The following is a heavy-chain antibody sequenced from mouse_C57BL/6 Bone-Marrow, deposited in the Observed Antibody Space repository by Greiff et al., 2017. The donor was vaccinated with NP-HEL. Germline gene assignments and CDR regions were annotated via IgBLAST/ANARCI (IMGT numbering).Heavy chain of an antibody. Sequence: VQRVESGPGLVQPSQSLSITCTVSGFSLTSYGVHWVRQSPGKGLEWLGVIWSGGSTDYNAAFISRLSISKDNSKSQVFFKMNSLQADDTAIYYCARSNYYGSSWYFDVWGTGTTVTVSS. D-gene: IGHD1-1*01. J-gene: IGHJ1*03. CDR3: ARSNYYGSSWYFDV. CDR1: GFSLTSYG. V-gene: IGHV2-2*01. CDR2: IWSGGST.